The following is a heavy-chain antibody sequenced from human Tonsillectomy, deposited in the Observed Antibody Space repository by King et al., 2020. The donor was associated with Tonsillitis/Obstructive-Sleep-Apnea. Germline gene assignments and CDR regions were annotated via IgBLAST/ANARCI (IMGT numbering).Heavy chain of an antibody. D-gene: IGHD5-12*01. V-gene: IGHV4-59*01. CDR3: ARDDNSGYDWGALDI. CDR2: IYYSGSS. Sequence: VQLQESGPGLVKPSETLSLTCTVSGGSISSYYWSWIRQPPGKGLEWIGYIYYSGSSNYNPSLKSRVTISVDTSKNQFSLKLSSVTAADTAVYYCARDDNSGYDWGALDIWGQGTMVTVS. J-gene: IGHJ3*02. CDR1: GGSISSYY.